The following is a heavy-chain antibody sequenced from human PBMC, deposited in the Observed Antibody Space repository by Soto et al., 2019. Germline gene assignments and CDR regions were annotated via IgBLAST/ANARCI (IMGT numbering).Heavy chain of an antibody. CDR3: ARSPLSPDYYDSSGYYYDY. D-gene: IGHD3-22*01. V-gene: IGHV3-7*05. J-gene: IGHJ4*02. CDR1: GFTFSSYW. Sequence: GGSLRLSCAASGFTFSSYWMSWVRQAPGKGLEWVANIKQDGSEKYYVDSVKGRFTISRDNAKNSLFLQMNSLRAEDTAVYYCARSPLSPDYYDSSGYYYDYWGQGTLVTVSS. CDR2: IKQDGSEK.